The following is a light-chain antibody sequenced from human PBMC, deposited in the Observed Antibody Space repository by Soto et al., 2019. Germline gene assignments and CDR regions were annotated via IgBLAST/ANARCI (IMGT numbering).Light chain of an antibody. CDR2: AAS. V-gene: IGKV1-39*01. CDR3: QQSYSTPPWT. Sequence: DIQMTQSPASLSASVGDRVTITCRASQSISRYLNWYQQKPGQAPKLLIYAASSWQSGVPSRFSGSGSGTDFTLPISSRLQQDVATDYCQQSYSTPPWTFGQGTKVEIK. J-gene: IGKJ1*01. CDR1: QSISRY.